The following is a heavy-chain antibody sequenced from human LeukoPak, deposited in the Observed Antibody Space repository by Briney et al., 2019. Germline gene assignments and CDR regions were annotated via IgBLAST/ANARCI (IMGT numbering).Heavy chain of an antibody. J-gene: IGHJ3*02. V-gene: IGHV3-48*03. Sequence: GGSLRLSCAASGFTFSSYEMNWVRQAPGKGLEWVSYISSSGSTIYYADSVKGRFTISRDNAKNSLYLQMNSLRAEDTAVYYCASIAARPFPSPGAFDIWGQGTMVTVSS. D-gene: IGHD6-6*01. CDR1: GFTFSSYE. CDR3: ASIAARPFPSPGAFDI. CDR2: ISSSGSTI.